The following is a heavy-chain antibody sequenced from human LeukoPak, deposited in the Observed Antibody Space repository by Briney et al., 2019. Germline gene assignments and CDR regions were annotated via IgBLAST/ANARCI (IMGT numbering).Heavy chain of an antibody. CDR1: GGSINSGNYY. Sequence: SETLSLTCTVSGGSINSGNYYWSWIRQPPGKGLEWIGYIFYSGNTYYNPSLKSRVIISIDTSKNQFSLRLSSVTAADTAVYYCATTARHCSDYWGQGTLVTVSS. V-gene: IGHV4-30-4*08. CDR3: ATTARHCSDY. D-gene: IGHD6-6*01. J-gene: IGHJ4*02. CDR2: IFYSGNT.